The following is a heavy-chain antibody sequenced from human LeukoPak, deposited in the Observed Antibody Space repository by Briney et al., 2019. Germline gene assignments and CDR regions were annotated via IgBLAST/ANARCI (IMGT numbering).Heavy chain of an antibody. CDR2: VYHSGST. CDR1: GYSIRTGYY. CDR3: ARSYFSVGAFDI. V-gene: IGHV4-38-2*02. J-gene: IGHJ3*02. D-gene: IGHD2/OR15-2a*01. Sequence: KPSETLSLTCNVYGYSIRTGYYWGWVRQPPGKDLEWIGSVYHSGSTYYNPSLQSRVNILVDTSKNQFSLSLTSVTAADTAVYYCARSYFSVGAFDIWGQGTMVTVSS.